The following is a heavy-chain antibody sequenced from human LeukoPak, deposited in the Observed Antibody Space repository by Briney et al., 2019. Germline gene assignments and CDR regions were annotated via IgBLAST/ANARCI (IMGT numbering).Heavy chain of an antibody. CDR1: GFTVSSNY. D-gene: IGHD4-17*01. Sequence: SGGSLRLSCAASGFTVSSNYMTWVRQAPGKGLEWVSVIYSGGSTYYADSVKGRFTISRDNSKNTLYLQMNSLRAEDTAVYYCARDLYGDYVTDRYYGMDVWGQGTTVTVSS. V-gene: IGHV3-53*01. CDR2: IYSGGST. J-gene: IGHJ6*02. CDR3: ARDLYGDYVTDRYYGMDV.